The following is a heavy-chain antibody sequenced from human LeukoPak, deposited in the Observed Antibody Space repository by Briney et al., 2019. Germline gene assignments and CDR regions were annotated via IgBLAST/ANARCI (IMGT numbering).Heavy chain of an antibody. V-gene: IGHV4-4*07. CDR2: IYTRGST. J-gene: IGHJ3*02. CDR3: ARDDIVVVPAAISSDAFDI. CDR1: GGSISSYY. D-gene: IGHD2-2*01. Sequence: SETLSLTCTVSGGSISSYYWSWIRQPAGKGLEWIGRIYTRGSTNYNPSLTSRVPMSVDTSKNQFSLKLSSVTAADTAVYYRARDDIVVVPAAISSDAFDIWGQGTMVTVSS.